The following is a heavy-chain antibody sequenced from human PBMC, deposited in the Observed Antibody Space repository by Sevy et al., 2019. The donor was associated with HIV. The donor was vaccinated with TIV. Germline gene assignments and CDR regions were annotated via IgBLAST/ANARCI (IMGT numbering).Heavy chain of an antibody. CDR1: GYTFTGYY. Sequence: GSVKVSCKASGYTFTGYYIHWVRQAPGQGLEWMGWINPNSDGTNYVQKFQGRITMTSDTSINTAYMDLRRLRSDDTAVYYCARGENFWTASYYFDYWGQGTLVTVSS. CDR3: ARGENFWTASYYFDY. D-gene: IGHD3-3*01. J-gene: IGHJ4*02. V-gene: IGHV1-2*02. CDR2: INPNSDGT.